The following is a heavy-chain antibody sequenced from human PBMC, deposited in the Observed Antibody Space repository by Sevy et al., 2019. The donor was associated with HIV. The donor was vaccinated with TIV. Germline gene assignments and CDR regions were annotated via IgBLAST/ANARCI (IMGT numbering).Heavy chain of an antibody. D-gene: IGHD1-26*01. V-gene: IGHV3-23*01. Sequence: GGSLRLSCAASGFTFSSYGMSWVRQAPGKGLEWVAGITDSRGTTYYADSVKGRFTISRDKSKNTLSLQMNSLRAEDTAIYYCAKDSECTHVYWGQGTLVTVSS. J-gene: IGHJ4*02. CDR2: ITDSRGTT. CDR1: GFTFSSYG. CDR3: AKDSECTHVY.